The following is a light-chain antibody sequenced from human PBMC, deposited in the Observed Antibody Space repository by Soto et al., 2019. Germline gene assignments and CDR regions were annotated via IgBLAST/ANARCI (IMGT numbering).Light chain of an antibody. CDR1: QSFSTY. V-gene: IGKV3-11*01. CDR3: QQYHNWPA. CDR2: DAS. Sequence: EAVLTQSPAILSLSPGERATLSCRASQSFSTYLAWYQQKPGQAPRLLISDASNRATGIPARFSGSGSGTEFTLTISSLQSEDSAVYYCQQYHNWPAFGQGTKVEIK. J-gene: IGKJ1*01.